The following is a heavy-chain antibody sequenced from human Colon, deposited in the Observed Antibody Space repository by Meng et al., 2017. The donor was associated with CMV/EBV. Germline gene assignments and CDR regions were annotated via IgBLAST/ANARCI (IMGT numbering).Heavy chain of an antibody. CDR2: ISSGGATT. D-gene: IGHD3-22*01. CDR1: GFIFSSYA. J-gene: IGHJ4*02. V-gene: IGHV3-23*01. Sequence: GGSLRLSCEASGFIFSSYAMSWVRQAPGKGLEWVSAISSGGATTYYAESVKGRFAISRDNSKNTVFLQVNGLRAEDAAVYYCAKSDSSGFYYKPIDYWGQGTLVTVSS. CDR3: AKSDSSGFYYKPIDY.